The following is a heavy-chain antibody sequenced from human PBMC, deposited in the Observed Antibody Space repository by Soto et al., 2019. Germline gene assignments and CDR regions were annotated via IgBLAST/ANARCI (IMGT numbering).Heavy chain of an antibody. CDR2: IYHSGST. V-gene: IGHV4-30-2*01. Sequence: SETLSLTCAVSGGSISSGGYSWSWIRQPPGKGLEWIGYIYHSGSTYYNPSLKSRVTISVDRSKNQFSLKLSSVTAADTAVYYCATLPPCIVVVFTEMPTWGQGILVTVSS. CDR3: ATLPPCIVVVFTEMPT. J-gene: IGHJ5*02. D-gene: IGHD2-21*01. CDR1: GGSISSGGYS.